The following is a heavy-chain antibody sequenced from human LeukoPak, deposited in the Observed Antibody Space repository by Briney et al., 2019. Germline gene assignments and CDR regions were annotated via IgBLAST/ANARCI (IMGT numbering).Heavy chain of an antibody. Sequence: GGSLRLSCAASAGFTFSDYWMDWVRQAPGKGLEWVAIISQDGREKLYVDSVKGRFTISRDNAKSSLYLQINSLRAEDTAVYYCVGGIGWQPDYWGQGTLVTVSS. CDR3: VGGIGWQPDY. CDR2: ISQDGREK. J-gene: IGHJ4*02. CDR1: AGFTFSDYW. V-gene: IGHV3-7*03. D-gene: IGHD6-19*01.